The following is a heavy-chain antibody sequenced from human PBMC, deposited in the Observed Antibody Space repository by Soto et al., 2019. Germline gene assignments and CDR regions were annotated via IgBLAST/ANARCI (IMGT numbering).Heavy chain of an antibody. J-gene: IGHJ4*02. CDR1: GFTFSDHF. Sequence: GGSLRLSCAFSGFTFSDHFMDWVRQTPGKGLEWVGRIRSKANNYITEYAASVKGRFTISRDDSKNSLFLQMNSLRFEDTAVYFCARDSSSCRGGHCYFDNWGQGTLVTVSS. CDR2: IRSKANNYIT. V-gene: IGHV3-72*01. CDR3: ARDSSSCRGGHCYFDN. D-gene: IGHD2-21*02.